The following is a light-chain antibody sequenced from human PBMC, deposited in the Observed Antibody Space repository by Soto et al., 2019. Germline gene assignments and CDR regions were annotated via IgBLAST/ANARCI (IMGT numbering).Light chain of an antibody. CDR1: SSNIGNNH. J-gene: IGLJ2*01. CDR3: AAWDGSLSGEI. CDR2: RSN. Sequence: QSALTQPPSASGTPGQRVTISCSGSSSNIGNNHVYWYQQLPGTAPKLLIYRSNQRPSGVPDRFSGSRSGTSASLAISGLRSEDEADYHCAAWDGSLSGEISGGGTKVTVL. V-gene: IGLV1-47*01.